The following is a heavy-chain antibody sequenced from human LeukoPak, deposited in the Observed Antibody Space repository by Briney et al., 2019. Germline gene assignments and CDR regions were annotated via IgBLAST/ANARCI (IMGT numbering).Heavy chain of an antibody. Sequence: QPGGSLRLSCAASGFTFSSYGMHWVRQAPGKGLEWVTFIRCDGSNKYYADSVKGRFTISRDSSKNTLYLQMNSLRAEDTAVYYCAKEGEGDHFDYWGQGTLVIVSS. D-gene: IGHD3-16*01. CDR2: IRCDGSNK. CDR1: GFTFSSYG. CDR3: AKEGEGDHFDY. V-gene: IGHV3-30*02. J-gene: IGHJ4*02.